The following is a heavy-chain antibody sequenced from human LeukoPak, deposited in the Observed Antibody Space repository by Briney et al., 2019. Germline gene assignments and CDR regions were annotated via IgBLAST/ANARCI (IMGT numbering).Heavy chain of an antibody. V-gene: IGHV4-34*01. J-gene: IGHJ4*02. CDR2: INHSGST. Sequence: SETLSLTXAVYGGSFSGYYWSWIRQPPGKGMEWIGEINHSGSTNYNPSLKSRVTISVDTSKNQFSLKLSSVTAADTAVYYCARGSAFDYRGQGTLVTVSS. CDR3: ARGSAFDY. CDR1: GGSFSGYY.